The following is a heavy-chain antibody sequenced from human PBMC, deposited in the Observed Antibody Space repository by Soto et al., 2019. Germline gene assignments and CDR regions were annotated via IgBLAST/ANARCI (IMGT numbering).Heavy chain of an antibody. Sequence: EVQLVESGGGLVQPGGSLRLSCAASGFTFSSYSMNWVRQAPGKGLEWVSYISSSSSTIYYADSVKGRFTISRDNAKNSLDLQMNSLRDEDTAVYYCARDRGIAVAGTGWYFDLWGRGTLVTVSS. CDR2: ISSSSSTI. J-gene: IGHJ2*01. CDR3: ARDRGIAVAGTGWYFDL. D-gene: IGHD6-19*01. CDR1: GFTFSSYS. V-gene: IGHV3-48*02.